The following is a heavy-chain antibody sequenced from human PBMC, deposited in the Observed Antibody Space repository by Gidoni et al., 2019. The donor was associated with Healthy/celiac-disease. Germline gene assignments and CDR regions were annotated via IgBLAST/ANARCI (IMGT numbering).Heavy chain of an antibody. J-gene: IGHJ4*02. V-gene: IGHV6-1*01. Sequence: QVQLQQSGPGLVKPSQTLSLTCAIPGDSVSSNRAAWNWIRQSPSRGLEWLGRTYYRSKWYNDYAVSVKSRITINPDTSKNQFSLQLNSVTPEDTAVYYCARETIAAAGRGGYYFDYWGQGTLVTVSS. CDR2: TYYRSKWYN. D-gene: IGHD6-13*01. CDR3: ARETIAAAGRGGYYFDY. CDR1: GDSVSSNRAA.